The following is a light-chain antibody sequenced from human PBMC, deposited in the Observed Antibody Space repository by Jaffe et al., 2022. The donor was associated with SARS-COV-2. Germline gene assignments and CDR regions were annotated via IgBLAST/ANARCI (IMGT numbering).Light chain of an antibody. V-gene: IGLV2-14*03. Sequence: QSALTQPASVSGSPGQSITISCDGASIDSGPYTFVSWYQQYPGKAPNILIFDVNNRPSGISTRFSGSKSGTTASLTISGLQTEDEAIYFCSSYTTTLPPDVIFGGGTKLTVL. J-gene: IGLJ2*01. CDR2: DVN. CDR1: SIDSGPYTF. CDR3: SSYTTTLPPDVI.